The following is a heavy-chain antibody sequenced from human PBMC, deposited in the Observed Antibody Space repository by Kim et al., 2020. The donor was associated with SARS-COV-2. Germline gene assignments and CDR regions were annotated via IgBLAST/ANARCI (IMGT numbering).Heavy chain of an antibody. CDR3: ARDRHSSGWYGPTLDAFDI. CDR2: ISAYNGNT. V-gene: IGHV1-18*04. D-gene: IGHD6-19*01. J-gene: IGHJ3*02. Sequence: ASVKVSCKASGYTFTSYGISWVRQAPGQGLEWMGWISAYNGNTNYAQKLQGRVTMTTDTSTSTAYMELRSLRSDDTAVYYCARDRHSSGWYGPTLDAFDIWGQGTMVTVSS. CDR1: GYTFTSYG.